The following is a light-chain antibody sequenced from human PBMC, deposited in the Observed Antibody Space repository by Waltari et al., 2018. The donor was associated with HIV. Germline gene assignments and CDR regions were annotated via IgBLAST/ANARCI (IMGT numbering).Light chain of an antibody. Sequence: IHMTQFPSPFSASVGARVPTTCRASQGISSWVAWYQQIPEKAPKSLIYAASSLQSGVPSRFSGSGSGTNFTLIISSLQPEDFATYYCQQYHSYLLTFGGGTKVEIK. CDR2: AAS. CDR3: QQYHSYLLT. V-gene: IGKV1D-16*01. J-gene: IGKJ4*01. CDR1: QGISSW.